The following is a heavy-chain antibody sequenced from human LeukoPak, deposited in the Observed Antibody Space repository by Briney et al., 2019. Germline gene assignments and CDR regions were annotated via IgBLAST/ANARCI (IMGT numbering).Heavy chain of an antibody. Sequence: GGSLRLSCAASGFTFSKYAMTWVRQAPGKGLEWVSAISSSTLKIYYADSVKGRFTISRDNSKNTLYLQMNSARAEDTAVYYCASRIVGTPDYFDYWGQGTLVTVSS. CDR2: ISSSTLKI. D-gene: IGHD1-26*01. V-gene: IGHV3-23*01. J-gene: IGHJ4*02. CDR1: GFTFSKYA. CDR3: ASRIVGTPDYFDY.